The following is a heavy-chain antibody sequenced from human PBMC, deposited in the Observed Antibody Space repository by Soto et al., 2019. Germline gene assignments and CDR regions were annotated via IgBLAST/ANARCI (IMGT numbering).Heavy chain of an antibody. V-gene: IGHV2-5*02. CDR1: GFSLSTSGVG. CDR3: AHRPGSSSWYSDHFDY. J-gene: IGHJ4*02. Sequence: QITLKESGPPLVKPTQTLTLTCTFSGFSLSTSGVGVGWIRQPPGKALEWLALIYWDDDKRYSPSLKSRLTITKDTSKNQVVLTMTNMDPVDTATYYCAHRPGSSSWYSDHFDYWGQGTLVTVSS. D-gene: IGHD6-13*01. CDR2: IYWDDDK.